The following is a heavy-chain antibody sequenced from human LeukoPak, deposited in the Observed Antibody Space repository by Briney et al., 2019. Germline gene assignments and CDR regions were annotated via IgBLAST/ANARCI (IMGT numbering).Heavy chain of an antibody. Sequence: PGGSLRLSCAASGFTFSSYGMHWVRQAPGKGLEWVAVIWYDGSNKYYADSVKGRFTISRDNSKSTLYLQMNSLRAEDTAVYYCARHVYYYDSSGSSFDYWGQGTLVTVSS. V-gene: IGHV3-33*01. CDR3: ARHVYYYDSSGSSFDY. J-gene: IGHJ4*02. D-gene: IGHD3-22*01. CDR1: GFTFSSYG. CDR2: IWYDGSNK.